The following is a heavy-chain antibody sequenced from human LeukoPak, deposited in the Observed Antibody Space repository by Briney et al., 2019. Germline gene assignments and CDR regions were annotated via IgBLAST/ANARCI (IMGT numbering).Heavy chain of an antibody. D-gene: IGHD3-3*01. V-gene: IGHV3-23*01. Sequence: GGSLRLSCAASGFTFSSYAMSWVRQAPGKGLEWVSAISGSGGSTYYADSVKGRFTISRDNSKNTLYLQMNSLRAEDTAVYYCAKTAYDFWSGLNWFDPWGQGTLATVSS. J-gene: IGHJ5*02. CDR1: GFTFSSYA. CDR2: ISGSGGST. CDR3: AKTAYDFWSGLNWFDP.